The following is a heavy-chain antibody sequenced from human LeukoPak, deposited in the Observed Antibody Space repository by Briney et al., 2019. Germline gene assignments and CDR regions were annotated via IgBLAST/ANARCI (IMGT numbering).Heavy chain of an antibody. V-gene: IGHV1-2*02. D-gene: IGHD4-17*01. CDR2: INPNSGGT. CDR1: GYTFTDYY. J-gene: IGHJ4*02. Sequence: ASVKVSCKASGYTFTDYYMHWVRQAPGQGLEWMGWINPNSGGTNYAQKFQGRVTMTRDTSISTAYMELSRLRSDDTAVYYCARMVDGDYGNDYWGQGTLVTVSS. CDR3: ARMVDGDYGNDY.